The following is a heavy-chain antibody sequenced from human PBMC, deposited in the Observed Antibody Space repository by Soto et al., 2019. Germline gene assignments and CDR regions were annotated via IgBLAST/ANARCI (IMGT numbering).Heavy chain of an antibody. D-gene: IGHD3-22*01. CDR3: ARDFFHSSGYYYVPAPGY. CDR2: ISAYNGNT. V-gene: IGHV1-18*01. J-gene: IGHJ4*02. Sequence: GASVKVSCKASGYTFTSYGMSWVRQAPGQGLEWMGWISAYNGNTNYAQKLQGRVTMTTDTSTSTAYMELRSLRSDDTAVYYCARDFFHSSGYYYVPAPGYWGQGTLVTVSS. CDR1: GYTFTSYG.